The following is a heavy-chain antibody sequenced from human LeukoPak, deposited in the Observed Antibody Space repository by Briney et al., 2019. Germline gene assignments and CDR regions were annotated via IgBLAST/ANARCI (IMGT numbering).Heavy chain of an antibody. D-gene: IGHD2-2*03. CDR1: GFTFSSYS. V-gene: IGHV3-21*01. J-gene: IGHJ4*02. CDR3: ASGYCSSTSCYDFDY. CDR2: ISSSSSYI. Sequence: GGSLRLSCAASGFTFSSYSMNWVRQAPGKGLEWVSSISSSSSYIYYADSVKGRFTISRDNAKNSLYLQTNSLRAEDTAVYYCASGYCSSTSCYDFDYWGQGTLVTVSS.